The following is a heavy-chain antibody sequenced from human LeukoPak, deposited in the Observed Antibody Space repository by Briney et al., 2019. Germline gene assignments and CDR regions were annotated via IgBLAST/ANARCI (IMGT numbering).Heavy chain of an antibody. D-gene: IGHD5-18*01. CDR2: IYHSGST. V-gene: IGHV4-4*02. J-gene: IGHJ4*02. Sequence: SETLSLTCAVSGGSISSSNWWSCVRQPPGKGLEWIGEIYHSGSTNYNPSLKGRVTISVDKSKNKFSLKLSSVTAADTAVYYCARGRYSYGYEVCRYFDYWGQGTLVTVSS. CDR3: ARGRYSYGYEVCRYFDY. CDR1: GGSISSSNW.